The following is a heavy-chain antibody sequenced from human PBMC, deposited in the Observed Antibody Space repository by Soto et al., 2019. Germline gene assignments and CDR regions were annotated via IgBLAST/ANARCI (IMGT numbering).Heavy chain of an antibody. J-gene: IGHJ4*02. V-gene: IGHV3-23*05. CDR2: ILQNSET. CDR3: AKDRQPDGRWPFDH. CDR1: GFTLSTYT. D-gene: IGHD2-8*01. Sequence: GGSLRLSCVASGFTLSTYTMSWVRQAPGKGLEWISAILQNSETYYEDSVRGRFTISRDNSNNIKHHQMDSLRAEDTAVYYCAKDRQPDGRWPFDHWGQGTLVTVSS.